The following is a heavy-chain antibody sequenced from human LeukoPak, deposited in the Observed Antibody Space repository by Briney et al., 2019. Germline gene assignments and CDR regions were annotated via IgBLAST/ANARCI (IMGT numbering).Heavy chain of an antibody. CDR1: GLTFSSYW. CDR2: ISNTGGST. CDR3: AQQVGYCSSGSCYFTY. J-gene: IGHJ1*01. Sequence: QTGGSLRLSCAASGLTFSSYWMHWVRQAPGKGLEWVSAISNTGGSTYYADSVKGRFTISRDKSKNTLSLQMNSLRAEDTAVYYCAQQVGYCSSGSCYFTYWGQGTLVTVSS. V-gene: IGHV3-23*01. D-gene: IGHD2-15*01.